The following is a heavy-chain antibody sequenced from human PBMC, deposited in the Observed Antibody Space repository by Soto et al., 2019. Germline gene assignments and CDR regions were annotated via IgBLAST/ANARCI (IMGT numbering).Heavy chain of an antibody. V-gene: IGHV3-30*03. CDR3: ARVRASEETTASNI. CDR2: ISFDGSNR. CDR1: GFTFSLYG. J-gene: IGHJ4*03. D-gene: IGHD4-17*01. Sequence: PEGSLRLSCAASGFTFSLYGMHWVRQAPGRGLEWVAVISFDGSNRYYADSVKGRFTISRDNSKNTLYLQMNSLRVEDTAVYYCARVRASEETTASNIWGQETMLTISS.